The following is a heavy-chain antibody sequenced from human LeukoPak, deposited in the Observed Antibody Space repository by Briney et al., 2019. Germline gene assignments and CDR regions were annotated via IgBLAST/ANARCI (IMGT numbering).Heavy chain of an antibody. D-gene: IGHD2-21*02. J-gene: IGHJ4*02. CDR2: IKQDGSEK. V-gene: IGHV3-7*01. Sequence: GGSLRLSCAASGFTFSSYWMSWVRHAPGKGLEWVANIKQDGSEKYYVDSVKVRFTISRDNAKNSLYLQMNGLRAEDTAVYYCARDIQTAYCGGDCSTLFDYWGQGTLVTVSS. CDR1: GFTFSSYW. CDR3: ARDIQTAYCGGDCSTLFDY.